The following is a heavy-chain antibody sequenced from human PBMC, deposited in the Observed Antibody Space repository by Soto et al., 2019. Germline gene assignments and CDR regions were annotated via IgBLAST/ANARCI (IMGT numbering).Heavy chain of an antibody. D-gene: IGHD3-10*01. CDR2: IYHSGST. V-gene: IGHV4-4*02. Sequence: QVQLQESGPGLVKPSGTLSLTCAVSGGSISSSNWWSWVRQPPGKGLERIGAIYHSGSTNYNPSLKSRVTISVDKSKNHFSLKLSSVNDADTAVYYCARVGTYGSGSYCIDYWGQGPLVTVSS. CDR3: ARVGTYGSGSYCIDY. J-gene: IGHJ4*02. CDR1: GGSISSSNW.